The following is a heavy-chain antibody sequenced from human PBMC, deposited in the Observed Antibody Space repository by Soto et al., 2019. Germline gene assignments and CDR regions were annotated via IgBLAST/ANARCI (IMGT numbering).Heavy chain of an antibody. CDR1: GFTFSSYS. Sequence: GGSLRLSCAASGFTFSSYSMNWVRQAPGKGLEWVSSISSSSSYIYYADSVKGRFTISRDNAKNSLYLQMNSLRAEDAAVYYCARAPPYDSSGYIYYYYGMDVWGQGTTVTVSS. J-gene: IGHJ6*02. D-gene: IGHD3-22*01. CDR3: ARAPPYDSSGYIYYYYGMDV. CDR2: ISSSSSYI. V-gene: IGHV3-21*01.